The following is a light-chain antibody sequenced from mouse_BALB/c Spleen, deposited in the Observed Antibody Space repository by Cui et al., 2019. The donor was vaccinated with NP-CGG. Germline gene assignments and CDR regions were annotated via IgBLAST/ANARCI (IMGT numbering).Light chain of an antibody. V-gene: IGLV1*01. CDR2: GTN. CDR3: ALWYSNHWV. CDR1: TGTVTTSNY. J-gene: IGLJ1*01. Sequence: HAVVTQESAPTTSPGETVTLTGRSSTGTVTTSNYANWVQEKPDHLFTGLIGGTNNRAPGVPARFSGSLIGDKAALTITGAQTEDEAIYFCALWYSNHWVFGGGTKLTVL.